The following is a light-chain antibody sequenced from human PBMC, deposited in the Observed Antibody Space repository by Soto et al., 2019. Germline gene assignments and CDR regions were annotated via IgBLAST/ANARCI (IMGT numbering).Light chain of an antibody. V-gene: IGKV1-39*01. CDR1: QSIGTY. J-gene: IGKJ1*01. CDR3: QQSYSIPWT. Sequence: DIQMTQSPSSLSASVGDRVTVTCRASQSIGTYLNWYQLKPGKAPNLLIYAASSLQSGVPSRFSGSGSGTDFTLTISSLQLEDFAIYYCQQSYSIPWTFGQGTKVEIK. CDR2: AAS.